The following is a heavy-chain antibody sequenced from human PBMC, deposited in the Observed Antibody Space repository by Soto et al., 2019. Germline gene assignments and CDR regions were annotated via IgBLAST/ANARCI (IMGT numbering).Heavy chain of an antibody. Sequence: PSETLSLTCTVSGGSISSGGYYWSWIRQHPGKGLEWIGYIYYSGSTYYNPSLKSRVTISVDTSKNQFSLKLSSVTAADTAVYYCARSMVRGVIYDYYYGMDVWGQGTTVTVSS. CDR2: IYYSGST. J-gene: IGHJ6*02. D-gene: IGHD3-10*01. V-gene: IGHV4-31*03. CDR3: ARSMVRGVIYDYYYGMDV. CDR1: GGSISSGGYY.